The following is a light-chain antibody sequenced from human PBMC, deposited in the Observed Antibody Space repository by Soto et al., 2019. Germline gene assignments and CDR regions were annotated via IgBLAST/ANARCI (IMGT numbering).Light chain of an antibody. J-gene: IGLJ1*01. V-gene: IGLV3-21*04. CDR1: NIGSKS. CDR3: QVWDSSSDLV. CDR2: YDS. Sequence: SYVLTQPPSVSVAPGKTARITCGGNNIGSKSVHWYQQKPGQAPVLVIYYDSDRPSGIPERFSGSNSGNTATLTISRVEAGDEADYYCQVWDSSSDLVFGTGTKLTVL.